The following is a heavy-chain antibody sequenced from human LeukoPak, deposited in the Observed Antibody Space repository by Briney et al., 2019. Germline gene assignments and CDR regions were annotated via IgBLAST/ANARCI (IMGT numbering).Heavy chain of an antibody. CDR3: ARFAVVPAFDY. CDR2: ISSNGGST. CDR1: GFTFSSYA. Sequence: PGGSLRLSCAASGFTFSSYAMHWVRQAPGKGLEYVSAISSNGGSTYYANSVKGRFTISRDNAKNSLYLQMNSLRAEDTAVYYCARFAVVPAFDYWGQGTLVTVSS. D-gene: IGHD2-2*01. J-gene: IGHJ4*02. V-gene: IGHV3-64*01.